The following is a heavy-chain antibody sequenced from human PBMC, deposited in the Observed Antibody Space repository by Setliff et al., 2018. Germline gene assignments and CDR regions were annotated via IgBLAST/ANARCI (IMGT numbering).Heavy chain of an antibody. CDR1: GYTFTNYA. CDR2: INTNTGNP. J-gene: IGHJ6*03. CDR3: ARASRFGTIKYRGDYYMDV. D-gene: IGHD3-10*01. Sequence: ASVKVSCKASGYTFTNYAISWMRQAPGQGLEWMGWINTNTGNPSYAQGFTGRFVFSLDTSVSTAYLQISSLKAEDTALYYCARASRFGTIKYRGDYYMDVWGKGTTVTVSS. V-gene: IGHV7-4-1*02.